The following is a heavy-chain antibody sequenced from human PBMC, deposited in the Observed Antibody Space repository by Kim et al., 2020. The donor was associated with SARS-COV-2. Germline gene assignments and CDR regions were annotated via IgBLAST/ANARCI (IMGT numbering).Heavy chain of an antibody. J-gene: IGHJ4*02. V-gene: IGHV1-46*01. CDR3: ARALYSSSSGTSFDY. Sequence: QKFQGRVTMTRDTSTSTVYMELSSLRSEDTAVYYCARALYSSSSGTSFDYWGQGTLVTVSS. D-gene: IGHD6-6*01.